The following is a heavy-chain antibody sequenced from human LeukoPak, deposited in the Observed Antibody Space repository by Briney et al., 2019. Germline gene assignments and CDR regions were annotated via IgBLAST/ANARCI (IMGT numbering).Heavy chain of an antibody. J-gene: IGHJ6*02. CDR2: FSDDEGRT. CDR1: GFTFSSYW. Sequence: GGSLRLSCAVSGFTFSSYWIHWVRQAPGKGLVWVSRFSDDEGRTVYADSVKGRFTISKDNAKNTLYLQMDSLRAEDTAVYYCARDYFYGLDVWGQGTTITVSS. V-gene: IGHV3-74*01. CDR3: ARDYFYGLDV.